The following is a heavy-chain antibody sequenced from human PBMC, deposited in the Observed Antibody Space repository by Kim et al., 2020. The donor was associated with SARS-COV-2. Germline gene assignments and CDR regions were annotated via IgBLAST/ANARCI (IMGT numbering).Heavy chain of an antibody. J-gene: IGHJ6*02. CDR2: IIPILGTP. D-gene: IGHD3-3*01. Sequence: SVKVSCTISGGTFSTFPISWVRQAPGHGLEWLGGIIPILGTPNFAQKFQDRLTISADESTTTADMDLTSLTSEDTGMYFCARAAYRGNDFWPGLDGWG. CDR1: GGTFSTFP. V-gene: IGHV1-69*13. CDR3: ARAAYRGNDFWPGLDG.